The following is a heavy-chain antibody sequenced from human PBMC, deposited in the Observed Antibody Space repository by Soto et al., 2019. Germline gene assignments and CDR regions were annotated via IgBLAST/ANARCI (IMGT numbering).Heavy chain of an antibody. D-gene: IGHD5-18*01. CDR3: ASAPGRGTAMVKRGFDP. V-gene: IGHV4-34*01. CDR2: INHSGST. J-gene: IGHJ5*02. CDR1: GGSFSGYY. Sequence: QVQLQQWGAGLLKPSETLSLTCAVYGGSFSGYYWSWIRQPPGKGLEWIGEINHSGSTNYNPSLKSRLTLSVNTSTTQFSLKLSSVPAADTAVYYCASAPGRGTAMVKRGFDPWGQGTLVTVSS.